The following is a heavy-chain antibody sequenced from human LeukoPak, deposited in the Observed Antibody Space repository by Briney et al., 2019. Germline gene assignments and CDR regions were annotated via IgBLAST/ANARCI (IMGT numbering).Heavy chain of an antibody. V-gene: IGHV3-7*01. CDR2: IRQDGSVT. CDR3: ARSPHYYDSSGYYYHFDY. CDR1: GFTFGDYA. J-gene: IGHJ4*02. D-gene: IGHD3-22*01. Sequence: GGSLRLSCTASGFTFGDYAMSWVRQAPGKGLEWVANIRQDGSVTFYGDSVKGRFTISRDNAKNSLYLQMNSLRAEDTAVYYCARSPHYYDSSGYYYHFDYWGQGTLVTVSS.